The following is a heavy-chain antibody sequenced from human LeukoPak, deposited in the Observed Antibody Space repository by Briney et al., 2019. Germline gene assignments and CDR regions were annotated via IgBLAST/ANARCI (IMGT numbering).Heavy chain of an antibody. Sequence: GGSLRLSCAASGFTFSSYSMNWVRQAPGKGLEWVSVIYSGGSTYYADSVKGRFTISRDNSKNTLYLQMNSLRAEDTAVYYCARDPRDGDYFDYWGQGTLVTVSS. CDR3: ARDPRDGDYFDY. CDR1: GFTFSSYS. CDR2: IYSGGST. D-gene: IGHD4-17*01. J-gene: IGHJ4*02. V-gene: IGHV3-66*01.